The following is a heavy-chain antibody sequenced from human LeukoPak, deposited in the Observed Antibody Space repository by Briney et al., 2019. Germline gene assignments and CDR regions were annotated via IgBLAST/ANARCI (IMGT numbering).Heavy chain of an antibody. Sequence: GTSVKVSCKASGFTFTSSAMHWVRQAPGKGLEWMGGFDPEDGETIYAQKFQGRVTMTEDTSTDTAYMELSSLRSEDTAVYYCATRGYGDAFDIWGQGTMVTVSS. J-gene: IGHJ3*02. D-gene: IGHD5-18*01. CDR3: ATRGYGDAFDI. V-gene: IGHV1-24*01. CDR1: GFTFTSSA. CDR2: FDPEDGET.